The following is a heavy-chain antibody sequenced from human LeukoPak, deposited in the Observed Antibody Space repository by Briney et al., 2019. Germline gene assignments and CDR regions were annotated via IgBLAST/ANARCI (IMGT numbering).Heavy chain of an antibody. CDR1: GGSISNYY. J-gene: IGHJ5*02. Sequence: SETLSLTCTVSGGSISNYYWSWIRQPPGKGLEWIGYIYYSGSTNYNPSLKSRVTISVDTSKNQFSLKLSSVTAADTAVYYCARLKYSSSWYVWFDPWGQGTLVTVSS. V-gene: IGHV4-59*12. D-gene: IGHD6-13*01. CDR3: ARLKYSSSWYVWFDP. CDR2: IYYSGST.